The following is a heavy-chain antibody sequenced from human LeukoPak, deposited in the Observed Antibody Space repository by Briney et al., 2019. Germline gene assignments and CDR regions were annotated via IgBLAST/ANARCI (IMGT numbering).Heavy chain of an antibody. D-gene: IGHD3-22*01. J-gene: IGHJ4*02. Sequence: SETLSLTCTVSIGSISSSTYYWGWIRQPPGKGLEWIGNFYYTGSTYYNPSLKSRVTISVDTSKNQFSLKLSSVTAADTAVYYCAREGYYDSSGYFHWGQGTLVTVSS. CDR3: AREGYYDSSGYFH. CDR1: IGSISSSTYY. V-gene: IGHV4-39*07. CDR2: FYYTGST.